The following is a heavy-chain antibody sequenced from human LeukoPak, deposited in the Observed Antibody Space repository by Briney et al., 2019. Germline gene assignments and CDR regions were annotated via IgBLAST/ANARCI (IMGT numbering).Heavy chain of an antibody. CDR2: INHSGST. Sequence: SETLSLTCAVYGGSFSGYYWSWIRQPPGKGLEWIGKINHSGSTNYNPSLKSRVTISVDTSKKQFSLRLSSVTAADTAVYYCARRILYYYYMDVWGKGTTVTVSS. CDR1: GGSFSGYY. D-gene: IGHD2/OR15-2a*01. V-gene: IGHV4-34*01. CDR3: ARRILYYYYMDV. J-gene: IGHJ6*03.